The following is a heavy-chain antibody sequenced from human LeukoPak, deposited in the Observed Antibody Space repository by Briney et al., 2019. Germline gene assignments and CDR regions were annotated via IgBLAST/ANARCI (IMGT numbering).Heavy chain of an antibody. J-gene: IGHJ3*02. D-gene: IGHD1-1*01. V-gene: IGHV3-30*18. CDR3: AKDQELEPAKAFDI. CDR2: ISYDGSNK. Sequence: GGSLRLSCAASGFTFSSYGMHWVRQAPGKGLEWVAVISYDGSNKYYADSVKGRFTISRDNSKNTLYLQMNSLRAEDTAVYYCAKDQELEPAKAFDIWGQGTMVTVSS. CDR1: GFTFSSYG.